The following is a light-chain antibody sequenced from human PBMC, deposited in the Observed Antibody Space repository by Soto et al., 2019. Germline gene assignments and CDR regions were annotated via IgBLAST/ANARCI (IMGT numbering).Light chain of an antibody. J-gene: IGKJ1*01. V-gene: IGKV3-15*01. Sequence: EIVMTQSPATLSVSQGETASLSCRASQSAGTKLAWYQQTPGQAPRLLIYGATTRAPDVPARFSGSGSGTDFILTISSLQSEDFAVYYCQQYNDWPWTFGQGTKV. CDR2: GAT. CDR3: QQYNDWPWT. CDR1: QSAGTK.